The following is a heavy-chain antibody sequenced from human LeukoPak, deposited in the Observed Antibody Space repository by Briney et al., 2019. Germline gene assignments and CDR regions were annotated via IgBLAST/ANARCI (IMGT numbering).Heavy chain of an antibody. Sequence: SVTVSFKASGGTFIIYAISWVRQAPGQGREGMGGMIPIFGTANYAQKFQGRVTITTDESTSTAYMELSSLRSEDTAVYYCARASSPAMVIDAFDIWGQGTMVTVSS. V-gene: IGHV1-69*05. CDR3: ARASSPAMVIDAFDI. D-gene: IGHD5-18*01. CDR1: GGTFIIYA. CDR2: MIPIFGTA. J-gene: IGHJ3*02.